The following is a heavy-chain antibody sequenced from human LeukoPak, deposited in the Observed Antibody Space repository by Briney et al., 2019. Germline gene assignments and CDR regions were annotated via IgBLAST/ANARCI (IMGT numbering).Heavy chain of an antibody. Sequence: ASVKVSCKASGYTFTSYDINWVRQATGQGLEWMGWMNPNSGGTNYAQKFQGRVTMTRDTSISTAYMELSRLRSDDTAVYYCARDPRRITIFGVVPNCFDPWGQGTLVTVSS. CDR1: GYTFTSYD. D-gene: IGHD3-3*01. CDR2: MNPNSGGT. CDR3: ARDPRRITIFGVVPNCFDP. V-gene: IGHV1-2*02. J-gene: IGHJ5*02.